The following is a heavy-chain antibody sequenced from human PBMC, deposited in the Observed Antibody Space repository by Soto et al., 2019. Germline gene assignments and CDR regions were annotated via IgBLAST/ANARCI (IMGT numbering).Heavy chain of an antibody. CDR1: GYTFTSYG. CDR2: ISAYNGNT. J-gene: IGHJ5*02. D-gene: IGHD6-13*01. CDR3: ARDPIAAAGEEYNWFDP. V-gene: IGHV1-18*01. Sequence: ASVKVSCKASGYTFTSYGISWVRQAPGQGLEWMGWISAYNGNTNYAQKLQGRVTMTTDTSTSTAYMELRSLRSDDTAVYYCARDPIAAAGEEYNWFDPWGKGALVTVSS.